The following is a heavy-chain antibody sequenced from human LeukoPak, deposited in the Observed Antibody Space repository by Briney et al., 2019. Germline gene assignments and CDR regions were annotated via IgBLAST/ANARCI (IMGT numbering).Heavy chain of an antibody. CDR1: GFIFTNYF. V-gene: IGHV3-7*03. CDR3: ARSIPYGTTWYGRSDY. J-gene: IGHJ4*02. Sequence: GGSLRLSCAASGFIFTNYFMSWVRQAPGKGLEWVACIKHDGSEKYYVDSVRGRFTISRDNTMNSLYLQMSSLRAEDTAIYYCARSIPYGTTWYGRSDYWGQGTLVTVSS. D-gene: IGHD6-13*01. CDR2: IKHDGSEK.